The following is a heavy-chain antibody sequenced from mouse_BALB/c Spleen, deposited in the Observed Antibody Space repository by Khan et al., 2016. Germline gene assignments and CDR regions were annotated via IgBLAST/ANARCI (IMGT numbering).Heavy chain of an antibody. CDR2: IRSKSNNYAT. J-gene: IGHJ2*01. CDR1: GYTFNTYA. D-gene: IGHD2-1*01. Sequence: VQLVESGGGLVQPKGSLKLSCAAAGYTFNTYAMNWVRQAPGKGLEWVARIRSKSNNYATYHADSVKDRFTISRDDSKSMLYLQMNNLKTEATAMYYCVRRKNGHLRYSSQGAPLTFSS. V-gene: IGHV10-1*02. CDR3: VRRKNGHLRY.